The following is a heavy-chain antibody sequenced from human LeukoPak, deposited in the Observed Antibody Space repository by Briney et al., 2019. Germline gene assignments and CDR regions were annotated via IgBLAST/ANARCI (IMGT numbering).Heavy chain of an antibody. J-gene: IGHJ4*02. D-gene: IGHD6-19*01. CDR2: IYYSGST. CDR1: GGSISSYY. V-gene: IGHV4-59*08. Sequence: SETLSLTCTVSGGSISSYYWSWIRQPPGKGLEWIGYIYYSGSTNYNPSLKSRVTISVDTSKNQFSLKLSSVTAADTAVYYCVNSSPGGGWLVSGNFDYWGQGTLVTVSS. CDR3: VNSSPGGGWLVSGNFDY.